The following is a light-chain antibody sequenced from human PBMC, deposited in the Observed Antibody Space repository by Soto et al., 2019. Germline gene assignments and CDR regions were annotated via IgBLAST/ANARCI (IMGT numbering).Light chain of an antibody. CDR2: ASN. CDR3: LLAYTGAWV. J-gene: IGLJ3*02. CDR1: TGPVTSSHY. Sequence: QAVVTQEPPLTVSPGGTVTLTCGSSTGPVTSSHYPYWLQQKPGQAPRTLIYASNIKHSWTPARFSGSLLGGKAALTLLGAQPEDEADYYCLLAYTGAWVFGGGTKLTVL. V-gene: IGLV7-46*02.